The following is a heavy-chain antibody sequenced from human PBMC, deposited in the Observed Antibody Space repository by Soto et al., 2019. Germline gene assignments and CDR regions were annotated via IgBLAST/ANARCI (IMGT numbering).Heavy chain of an antibody. CDR2: ISYRGRT. Sequence: QVQLQESGPGLVKPSQTLSLTCTVSGASISSGDSYWSWIRQPPGKGLEWIGYISYRGRTYYSSSLKSRVTISVDTSQNQLSLKRSSVTAADTAVFYCARTVHLGDLSLGYWGQGILVTVSS. J-gene: IGHJ4*02. V-gene: IGHV4-31*03. CDR1: GASISSGDSY. CDR3: ARTVHLGDLSLGY. D-gene: IGHD3-16*01.